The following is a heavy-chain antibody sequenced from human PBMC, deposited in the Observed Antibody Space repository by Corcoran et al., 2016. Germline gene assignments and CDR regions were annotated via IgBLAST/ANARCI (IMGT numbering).Heavy chain of an antibody. Sequence: QVQLVQSGAEVKKPGASVKVSCKASGYTFTSYDINWVRQATGQGLEWMGWMNPNSGNTGYAQKFQGRVTMTRNTSISTAYMELSSLGSEDTAVYYCARGPFDFWSGYHVSYYYGMDVWGQGTTVTVSS. D-gene: IGHD3-3*01. J-gene: IGHJ6*02. V-gene: IGHV1-8*01. CDR1: GYTFTSYD. CDR3: ARGPFDFWSGYHVSYYYGMDV. CDR2: MNPNSGNT.